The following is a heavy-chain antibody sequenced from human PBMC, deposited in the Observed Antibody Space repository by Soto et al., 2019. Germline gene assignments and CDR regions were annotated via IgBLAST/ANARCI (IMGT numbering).Heavy chain of an antibody. D-gene: IGHD6-19*01. CDR1: GYSFTTYW. Sequence: GESLKISCKGSGYSFTTYWISWVRQLPGQGLEWMGVMFPGDSDTRYSPSFQGQVTMSADPSTNTAYLEWSSLKAADSAMYYCARVPDSSLGTMDVWGQGTTVTVSS. CDR2: MFPGDSDT. CDR3: ARVPDSSLGTMDV. J-gene: IGHJ6*02. V-gene: IGHV5-51*01.